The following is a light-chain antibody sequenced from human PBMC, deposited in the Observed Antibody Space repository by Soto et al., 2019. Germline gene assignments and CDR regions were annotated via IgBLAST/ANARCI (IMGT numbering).Light chain of an antibody. J-gene: IGKJ4*01. Sequence: EIVLTQSPATLSLSPGERATLSCRASQSVSSYLAWFQQKPGQAPRLLIYGASNRATGIPARFSGSGSGTDFTLTISSLEPEDSAVYYCQQRYNWVTFGGGTKVEIK. CDR1: QSVSSY. CDR2: GAS. V-gene: IGKV3-11*01. CDR3: QQRYNWVT.